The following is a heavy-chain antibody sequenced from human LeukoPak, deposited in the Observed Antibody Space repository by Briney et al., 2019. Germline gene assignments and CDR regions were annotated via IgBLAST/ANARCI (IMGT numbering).Heavy chain of an antibody. D-gene: IGHD3-22*01. J-gene: IGHJ3*01. Sequence: PGGSLRLSCAASGFTFSSYWMSWVRQAPGKGLEWVANIKQDGSEKYYVDSMKGRLTISRDNSKEILYLQMNSLRVEDTAVYYCVWLPGRGFDVWGQGTMVTVSS. V-gene: IGHV3-7*01. CDR3: VWLPGRGFDV. CDR1: GFTFSSYW. CDR2: IKQDGSEK.